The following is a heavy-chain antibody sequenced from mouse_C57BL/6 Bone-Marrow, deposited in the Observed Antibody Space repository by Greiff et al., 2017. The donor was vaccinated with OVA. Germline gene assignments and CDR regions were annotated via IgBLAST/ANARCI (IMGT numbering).Heavy chain of an antibody. Sequence: QVQLKESGAELVRPGTSVKVSCKASGYAFTNYLIEWVKQRPGQGLEWIGVINPGSGGTNYNEKFKGKATLTADKSSSTAYMQLSSLTSEDSAVYFCARKDYYGSSSFDYWGQGTTLTVSS. V-gene: IGHV1-54*01. CDR1: GYAFTNYL. J-gene: IGHJ2*01. D-gene: IGHD1-1*01. CDR3: ARKDYYGSSSFDY. CDR2: INPGSGGT.